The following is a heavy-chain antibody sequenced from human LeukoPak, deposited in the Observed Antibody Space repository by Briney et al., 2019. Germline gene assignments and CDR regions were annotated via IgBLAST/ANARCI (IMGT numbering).Heavy chain of an antibody. J-gene: IGHJ5*02. CDR1: GGSFSGYY. V-gene: IGHV4-34*01. D-gene: IGHD3-3*01. CDR2: IYYSGST. CDR3: ARGSYDFWSGWTDWFDP. Sequence: SSETLSLTCAVYGGSFSGYYWGWIRQPPGKGLEWIGSIYYSGSTYYNPSLKSRVTISVDTSKNQFSLKLSSVTAADTAVYYCARGSYDFWSGWTDWFDPWGQGTPVTVSS.